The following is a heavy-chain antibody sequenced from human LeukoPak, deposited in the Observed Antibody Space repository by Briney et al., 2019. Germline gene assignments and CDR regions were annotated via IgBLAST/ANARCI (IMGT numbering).Heavy chain of an antibody. Sequence: APVKVSCKASGGTFSSYAISWVRQAPGQGPEWMGRIIPILGIANYAQKFQGRVTITADKSTSTAYMELSSLRSEDTAVYYCARELHYYYDSSGYSCYFDYWGQGTLVTVSS. CDR3: ARELHYYYDSSGYSCYFDY. CDR1: GGTFSSYA. D-gene: IGHD3-22*01. V-gene: IGHV1-69*04. J-gene: IGHJ4*02. CDR2: IIPILGIA.